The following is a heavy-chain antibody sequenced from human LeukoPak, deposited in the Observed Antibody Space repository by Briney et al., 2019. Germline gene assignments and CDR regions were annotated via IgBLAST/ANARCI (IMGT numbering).Heavy chain of an antibody. CDR1: GFTFSSYA. CDR2: ISGSGGST. CDR3: AKTPSYYYDSSGYPFDY. J-gene: IGHJ4*02. Sequence: PGGSLRLSCAASGFTFSSYAMSWVRQAPGKGLEWVSAISGSGGSTYYADSVKGRFTISRDNSKNTLYLQMNSLRAEDTPVYYCAKTPSYYYDSSGYPFDYWGQGTLVTVSS. V-gene: IGHV3-23*01. D-gene: IGHD3-22*01.